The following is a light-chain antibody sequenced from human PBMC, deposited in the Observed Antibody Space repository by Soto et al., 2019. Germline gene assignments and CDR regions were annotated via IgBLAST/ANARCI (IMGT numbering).Light chain of an antibody. CDR2: DAS. CDR1: QSVSSY. J-gene: IGKJ4*01. Sequence: EIVLTQSPATPSLSPGERATLSCRASQSVSSYLAWYQQKPGQAPRLLIYDASNRATGIPARFSGSGSGTDFTLTISSLEPEDFAVYYCQQRSNWPPITFGGGTKVEIK. V-gene: IGKV3-11*01. CDR3: QQRSNWPPIT.